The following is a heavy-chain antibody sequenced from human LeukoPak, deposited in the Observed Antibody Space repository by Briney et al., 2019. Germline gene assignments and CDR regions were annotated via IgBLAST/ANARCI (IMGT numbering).Heavy chain of an antibody. Sequence: TSETLSLTCTVSGGSISGSSYYWAWIRQPPGKGLEWIVSIHKSGNTYYTASLKSRVTISVDTSKNRFSLKLTSATATDTAVYYCARLVTAATGNCFDPWGQGTLVTVSS. CDR3: ARLVTAATGNCFDP. CDR1: GGSISGSSYY. J-gene: IGHJ5*02. D-gene: IGHD1-7*01. CDR2: IHKSGNT. V-gene: IGHV4-39*01.